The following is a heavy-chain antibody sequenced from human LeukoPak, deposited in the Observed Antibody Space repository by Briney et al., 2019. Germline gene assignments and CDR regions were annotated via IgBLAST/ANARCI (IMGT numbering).Heavy chain of an antibody. V-gene: IGHV1-2*02. CDR2: INPNSGGT. J-gene: IGHJ3*02. CDR1: GYTFTGYY. D-gene: IGHD6-13*01. CDR3: ARDFRWYDAFDI. Sequence: ASVKVSCKASGYTFTGYYMHWVRQALGQGLEWMGWINPNSGGTNYAQKFQGRVTMTRDTSISTAYMELSRLRSDDTAVYYCARDFRWYDAFDIWGQGTMVTVSS.